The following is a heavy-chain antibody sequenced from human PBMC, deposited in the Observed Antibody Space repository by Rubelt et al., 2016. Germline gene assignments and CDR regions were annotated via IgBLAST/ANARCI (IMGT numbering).Heavy chain of an antibody. D-gene: IGHD3-10*01. J-gene: IGHJ4*02. CDR1: GYTFTSHY. CDR2: INPSGGST. Sequence: QVQLVQSGAEVKKPGASVKVSCKASGYTFTSHYMHWVRQAPGQGLEWMGIINPSGGSTTYAPKCQGRVTMTRDTSTSTVYMDLSSLRCEDTAVYYCARVGFYYDSGSYVDWGQGTLVTVSS. CDR3: ARVGFYYDSGSYVD. V-gene: IGHV1-46*01.